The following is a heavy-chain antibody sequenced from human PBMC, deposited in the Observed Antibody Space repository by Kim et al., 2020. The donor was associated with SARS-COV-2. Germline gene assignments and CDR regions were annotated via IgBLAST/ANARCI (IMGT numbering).Heavy chain of an antibody. V-gene: IGHV5-51*01. D-gene: IGHD2-21*01. CDR2: IYPGDSDD. CDR1: GYRFTDKW. Sequence: GESLKISCEASGYRFTDKWLGWVRQRPGKGLEWVWAIYPGDSDDYYGPTFQGHVTISVDRSISKAYLQWSSLKASDSAMYYCARLEGGIVTPLDFWGQGTLVTVSS. J-gene: IGHJ4*02. CDR3: ARLEGGIVTPLDF.